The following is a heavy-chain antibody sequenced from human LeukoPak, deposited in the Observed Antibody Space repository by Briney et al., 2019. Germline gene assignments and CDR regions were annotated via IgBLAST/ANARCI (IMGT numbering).Heavy chain of an antibody. V-gene: IGHV3-23*01. D-gene: IGHD3-10*01. CDR1: GFTLSNHA. CDR2: ISGSGAMT. CDR3: VKDRVDGSGSQFDS. Sequence: PGGSLRLSCAASGFTLSNHAMIWVRQAPGKGLEWVSSISGSGAMTYYADSVKGRFTISRDSAMDTLYLQMNSLRADDTAVYYCVKDRVDGSGSQFDSWGQGSLVIVSS. J-gene: IGHJ4*02.